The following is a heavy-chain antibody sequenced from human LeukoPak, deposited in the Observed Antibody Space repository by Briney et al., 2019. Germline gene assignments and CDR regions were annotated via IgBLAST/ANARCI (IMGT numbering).Heavy chain of an antibody. J-gene: IGHJ4*02. Sequence: PSETLSLTCAVYGGSFSGYYWSWIRQPPGKGLEWIGEINHSGSTNYNPSLKSRVTISVDTSKNQFSLKLSSVTAADTAVYYCARDPDYGDVLDYWGQGTLVTVSS. CDR2: INHSGST. D-gene: IGHD4-17*01. CDR3: ARDPDYGDVLDY. CDR1: GGSFSGYY. V-gene: IGHV4-34*01.